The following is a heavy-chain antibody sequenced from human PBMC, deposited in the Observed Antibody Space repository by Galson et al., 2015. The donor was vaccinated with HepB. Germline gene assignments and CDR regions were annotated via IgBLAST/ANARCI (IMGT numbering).Heavy chain of an antibody. J-gene: IGHJ3*02. V-gene: IGHV1-46*04. CDR1: GYSFTSHY. D-gene: IGHD1-14*01. Sequence: SVKVSCKASGYSFTSHYIHWVRQAPGQGLEWMGIINPRGGSTSYAQKLQGRVTMTRNTSTSTVYLELTSLKSEDTAVYYCARDPSATDTEPDAFDIWGQGTMVTVSS. CDR3: ARDPSATDTEPDAFDI. CDR2: INPRGGST.